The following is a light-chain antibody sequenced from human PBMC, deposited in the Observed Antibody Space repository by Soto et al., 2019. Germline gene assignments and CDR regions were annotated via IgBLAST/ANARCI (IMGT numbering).Light chain of an antibody. J-gene: IGKJ2*01. CDR2: AAS. CDR1: QSINSY. Sequence: DIQMTQSPSSLSASVGDRVTITCRASQSINSYLNWYHQKPGKAPKLLIYAASSLQSGVPSRFSGSGSGTDFTLTISSLQPEDFATYYCQQSYSTPRTFGQGTKLEIK. V-gene: IGKV1-39*01. CDR3: QQSYSTPRT.